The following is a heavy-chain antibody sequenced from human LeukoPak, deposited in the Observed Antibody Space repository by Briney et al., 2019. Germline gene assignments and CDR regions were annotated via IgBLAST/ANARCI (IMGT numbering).Heavy chain of an antibody. V-gene: IGHV3-23*01. J-gene: IGHJ4*02. CDR1: GFTFSTYA. CDR2: FTGRDNNI. Sequence: RGGSLRLSCAASGFTFSTYAMTWVRQAPGKGLEWVSGFTGRDNNIDYVDSVKGRFTISRDNSKNTLYLQMTSLRAEDTAVYYCAKVYRSGWSYFDSWGQGAAVTVSS. CDR3: AKVYRSGWSYFDS. D-gene: IGHD6-19*01.